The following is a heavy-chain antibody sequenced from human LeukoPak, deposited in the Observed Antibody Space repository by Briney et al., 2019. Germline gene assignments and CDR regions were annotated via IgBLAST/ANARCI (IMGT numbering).Heavy chain of an antibody. V-gene: IGHV1-18*01. Sequence: ASVKVSCKASGYTFTSYGISWVRQAPGQGLEWIGWISAYNGNTNYAQKLQGRVTMTTDTSTSTAYMELRSLRSDDTAVYYCARVRGYSQQDAFDIWGQGTMVTVSS. CDR2: ISAYNGNT. J-gene: IGHJ3*02. CDR3: ARVRGYSQQDAFDI. CDR1: GYTFTSYG. D-gene: IGHD2-15*01.